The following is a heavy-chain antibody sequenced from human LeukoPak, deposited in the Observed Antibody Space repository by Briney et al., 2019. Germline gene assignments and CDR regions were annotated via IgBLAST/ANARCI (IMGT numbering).Heavy chain of an antibody. CDR2: INHSGST. CDR1: GGSFSGYY. D-gene: IGHD4-23*01. V-gene: IGHV4-34*01. Sequence: PSETLSLTCAVYGGSFSGYYWSWIRQPPGKGLEWIGEINHSGSTNYNPSLKSRVTISVDTSKNQFSLRLTSVTAADTAVYYCARVARYGGYTQYFQPWGQGTLVTVSS. J-gene: IGHJ1*01. CDR3: ARVARYGGYTQYFQP.